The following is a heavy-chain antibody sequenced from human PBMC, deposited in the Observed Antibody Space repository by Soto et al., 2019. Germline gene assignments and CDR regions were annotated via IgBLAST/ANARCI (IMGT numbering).Heavy chain of an antibody. CDR1: GGTFSSYT. CDR3: ARCIQGDYYYGMDV. CDR2: IIPILGIA. V-gene: IGHV1-69*02. Sequence: SVKVSCKASGGTFSSYTISWVRQAPGQGLEWMGRIIPILGIANYAQKFQGRVTITADKSTSTAYMELSSLRSDDTAVYYCARCIQGDYYYGMDVWGQGTTVTVSS. J-gene: IGHJ6*02. D-gene: IGHD5-18*01.